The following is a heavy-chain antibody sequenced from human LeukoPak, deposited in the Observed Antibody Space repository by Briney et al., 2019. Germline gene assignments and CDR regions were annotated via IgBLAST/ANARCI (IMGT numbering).Heavy chain of an antibody. Sequence: GGSLRLSCAASGFTFSNFAMHWVRQAPGKGLEWVAVIWYDGSNKYYADSVKGRFTISRDNSKNTLYLQMNSLRAEDTAVYYCARGDFWSGYPMFGSGMDVWGQGTTVTVSS. CDR2: IWYDGSNK. V-gene: IGHV3-33*01. CDR1: GFTFSNFA. D-gene: IGHD3-3*01. J-gene: IGHJ6*02. CDR3: ARGDFWSGYPMFGSGMDV.